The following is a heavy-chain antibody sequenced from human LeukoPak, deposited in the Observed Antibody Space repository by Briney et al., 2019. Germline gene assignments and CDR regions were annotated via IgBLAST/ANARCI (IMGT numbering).Heavy chain of an antibody. CDR1: GFTFTDYA. Sequence: GRSLRLSCAASGFTFTDYAFHWVRQAPGKGLEWVTIISYSGESYADSVRGRFAISRDNSKNTVYLQMDSLRADDTAMYYCARDHFNQNVFDVWGQGTMVTVSS. D-gene: IGHD2/OR15-2a*01. J-gene: IGHJ3*01. V-gene: IGHV3-30*01. CDR3: ARDHFNQNVFDV. CDR2: ISYSGE.